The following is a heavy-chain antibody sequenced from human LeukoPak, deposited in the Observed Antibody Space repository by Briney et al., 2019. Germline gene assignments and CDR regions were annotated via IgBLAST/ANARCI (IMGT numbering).Heavy chain of an antibody. D-gene: IGHD3-10*01. Sequence: PGGSLRLSCAASGFTFSSYSMNWVRQAPGKGLEWVSYISNSSSSTIYYADSVKGRFTISRDNAKNSLYLQMNSLRAEDTAVYYCARGHGSGSYYPDYWGQGTLVTVSS. J-gene: IGHJ4*02. CDR2: ISNSSSSTI. V-gene: IGHV3-48*01. CDR1: GFTFSSYS. CDR3: ARGHGSGSYYPDY.